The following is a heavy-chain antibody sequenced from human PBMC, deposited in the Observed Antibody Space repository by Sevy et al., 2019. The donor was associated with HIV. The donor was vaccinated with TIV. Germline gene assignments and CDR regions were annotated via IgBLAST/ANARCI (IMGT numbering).Heavy chain of an antibody. V-gene: IGHV1-18*01. Sequence: ASVKVSCRASGYTFTSYKITWVRQAPGQGLECMGWISAFNGDSNYAQTFQGRVTMTTDTSTSTAYMELRSLRSDDTAVYHCARAYCSSGRCYSLAYWGQGTLVTVSS. CDR1: GYTFTSYK. CDR3: ARAYCSSGRCYSLAY. J-gene: IGHJ4*02. CDR2: ISAFNGDS. D-gene: IGHD2-15*01.